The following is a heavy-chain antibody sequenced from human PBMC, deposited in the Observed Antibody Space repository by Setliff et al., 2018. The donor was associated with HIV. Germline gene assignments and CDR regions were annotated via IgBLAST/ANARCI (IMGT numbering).Heavy chain of an antibody. Sequence: PGGSLRLSCVASRFTFRSSWMTWVRPAPGKGLEWVAKINQDGDDKYYVDSVKGRFAISRDNAKNSLYLQMESLRAEDTAVYYCARSGPSGYSSGWYRGYFDPWGQGTLVTVSS. CDR3: ARSGPSGYSSGWYRGYFDP. V-gene: IGHV3-7*03. CDR2: INQDGDDK. J-gene: IGHJ5*02. D-gene: IGHD6-19*01. CDR1: RFTFRSSW.